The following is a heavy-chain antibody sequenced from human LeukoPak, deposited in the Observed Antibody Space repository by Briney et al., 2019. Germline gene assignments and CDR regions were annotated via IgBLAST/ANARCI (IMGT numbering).Heavy chain of an antibody. V-gene: IGHV7-4-1*02. J-gene: IGHJ6*03. D-gene: IGHD1-1*01. Sequence: ASVTVSCKASGYTFTSYVMNWVRQAPGQGLEWMGWINTNTGNPTYAQGFTGRFVFSLDTSVSTAYLQISSLKAEDTAVYYCARGMSNSPYYFYYYMGVWGKGTTVTVSS. CDR1: GYTFTSYV. CDR3: ARGMSNSPYYFYYYMGV. CDR2: INTNTGNP.